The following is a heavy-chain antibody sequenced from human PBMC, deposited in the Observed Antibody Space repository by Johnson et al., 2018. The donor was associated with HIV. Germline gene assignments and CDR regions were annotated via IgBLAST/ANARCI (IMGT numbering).Heavy chain of an antibody. CDR3: AKDFIAAPRGAFDI. Sequence: EVPLVESGGGLVKPGGSLRLSCAASGFTFDDYAMQWVRQAPGTGLALVSGLSRNRGSIGYAASVKGRFTNSRDKAKNSLYLQMNSLRAEDKAFYYCAKDFIAAPRGAFDIGGQGTMVTVSS. CDR1: GFTFDDYA. CDR2: LSRNRGSI. D-gene: IGHD6-13*01. J-gene: IGHJ3*02. V-gene: IGHV3-9*01.